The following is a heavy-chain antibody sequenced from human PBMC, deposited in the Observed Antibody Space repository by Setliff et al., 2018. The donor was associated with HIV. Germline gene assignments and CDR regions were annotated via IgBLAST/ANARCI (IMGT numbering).Heavy chain of an antibody. CDR3: ARDPAPSSSASYFQH. CDR1: GYIFLGYD. J-gene: IGHJ1*01. Sequence: ASVKVSCKASGYIFLGYDISWVRQAPGQGLEWMGIINPSSGSTTYAQKFQGRVTMTRDTSTSTVYMELSSLRSEDTAVYYCARDPAPSSSASYFQHWGQGTPVTVSS. CDR2: INPSSGST. V-gene: IGHV1-46*01. D-gene: IGHD6-6*01.